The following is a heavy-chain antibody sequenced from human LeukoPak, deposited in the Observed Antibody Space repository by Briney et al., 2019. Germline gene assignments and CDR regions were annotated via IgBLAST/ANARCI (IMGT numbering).Heavy chain of an antibody. D-gene: IGHD3-22*01. V-gene: IGHV3-53*01. J-gene: IGHJ6*03. Sequence: PGGSLRLSCAASGFTVNSNYMSWVRQAAGKGLEWVSVIYSGGSTYYADSVKGRFTISRDNSKNTLYLQMNSLRAEDTAVYYCARGMYYDSDHYYYYMDVWGKGTTVTISS. CDR3: ARGMYYDSDHYYYYMDV. CDR1: GFTVNSNY. CDR2: IYSGGST.